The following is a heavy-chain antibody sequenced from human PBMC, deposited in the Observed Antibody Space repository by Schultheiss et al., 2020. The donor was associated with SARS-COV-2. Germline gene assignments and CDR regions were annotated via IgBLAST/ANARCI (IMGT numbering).Heavy chain of an antibody. J-gene: IGHJ4*02. D-gene: IGHD4-17*01. V-gene: IGHV3-23*01. CDR2: ISGSGGST. CDR1: GFSFSSYS. Sequence: GGSLRLSCGASGFSFSSYSMNWVRQAPGKGLEWVSAISGSGGSTYYADSVKGRFTISRDNSKNTLYLQMNSLKTEDTAVYYCSRDQHGRTTTYFDYWGQGTLVTVSS. CDR3: SRDQHGRTTTYFDY.